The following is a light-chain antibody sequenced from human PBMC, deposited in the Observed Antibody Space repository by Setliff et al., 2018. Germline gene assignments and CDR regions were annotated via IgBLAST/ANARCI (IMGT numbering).Light chain of an antibody. CDR3: SSYAGSNNLWV. V-gene: IGLV2-8*01. J-gene: IGLJ3*02. Sequence: QSALTQPPSASGSPGQSVTISCTGTSSDVGGYNYVSWYQQHPGKAPKLMIYEVSKRPSGVPDRFSGSKSGYTASLTVSGLQAEDEADYYCSSYAGSNNLWVFGGGTKVTVL. CDR2: EVS. CDR1: SSDVGGYNY.